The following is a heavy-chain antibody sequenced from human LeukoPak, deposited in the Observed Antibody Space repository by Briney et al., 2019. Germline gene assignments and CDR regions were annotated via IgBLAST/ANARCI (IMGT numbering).Heavy chain of an antibody. J-gene: IGHJ6*02. CDR2: INPSGGST. CDR3: ARAITPKGYYYGMDV. D-gene: IGHD5-12*01. Sequence: ASVKVSCKVSGYTFTSYYMHWVRQAPGQGLEWMGIINPSGGSTSYAQKFQGRVTMTRDTSTSTVYMELSSLRSEDTAVYYCARAITPKGYYYGMDVWGQGTTVTVSS. V-gene: IGHV1-46*01. CDR1: GYTFTSYY.